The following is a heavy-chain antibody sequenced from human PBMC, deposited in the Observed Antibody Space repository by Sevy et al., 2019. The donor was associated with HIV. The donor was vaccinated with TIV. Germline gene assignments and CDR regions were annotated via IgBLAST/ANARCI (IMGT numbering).Heavy chain of an antibody. J-gene: IGHJ5*02. CDR2: IYYSGST. CDR3: ARVVYGDYVNYFYP. CDR1: SGSISSSSYY. D-gene: IGHD4-17*01. Sequence: SETLSLTCSVSSGSISSSSYYWGWIRQPPGKGLEWIGTIYYSGSTYYSPSLKSRVSISVDTSKNQFSLKLISVTAADTAVYYCARVVYGDYVNYFYPWGQGTLVTVSS. V-gene: IGHV4-39*01.